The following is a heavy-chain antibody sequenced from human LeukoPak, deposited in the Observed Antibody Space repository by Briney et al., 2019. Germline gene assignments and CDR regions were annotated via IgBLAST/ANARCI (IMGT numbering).Heavy chain of an antibody. V-gene: IGHV3-7*01. CDR1: GFTFSSYW. J-gene: IGHJ4*02. CDR2: IKQDGNEK. D-gene: IGHD6-6*01. Sequence: HSGGSLRLSCAVSGFTFSSYWMSWVRQAPGKGLEWVANIKQDGNEKYYVDSVKGRFSISRDNAKNSLYLQMNNLRAEDTAVYYCARPYSSSSLGGFGYWGQGTLVTVSS. CDR3: ARPYSSSSLGGFGY.